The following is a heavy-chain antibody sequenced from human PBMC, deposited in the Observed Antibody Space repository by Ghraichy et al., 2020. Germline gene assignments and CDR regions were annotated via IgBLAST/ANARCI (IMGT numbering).Heavy chain of an antibody. CDR3: ARVVCSGGSCYGFRGMDV. V-gene: IGHV3-74*01. CDR1: GFTFSSYW. J-gene: IGHJ6*02. D-gene: IGHD2-15*01. CDR2: INSDGSST. Sequence: GGSLRLSCAASGFTFSSYWMHWVRQAPGKGLVWVSRINSDGSSTSYADSVKGRFTISRDNAKNTLYLQMNSLRAEDTAVYYCARVVCSGGSCYGFRGMDVRGQGTTVTVSS.